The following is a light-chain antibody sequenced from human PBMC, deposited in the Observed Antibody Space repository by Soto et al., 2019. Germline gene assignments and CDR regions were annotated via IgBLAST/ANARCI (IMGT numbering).Light chain of an antibody. V-gene: IGKV3-20*01. CDR3: QQYGSSPPIT. Sequence: EIVMTQSPATLSVSPGERATLSFRSSQSVSSNLAWYQQKPGQAPRLLIYDASSRATGIPDRFSGSGSGTDFTLTISRLEPEDFAVYYCQQYGSSPPITFGQGTRLEIK. CDR1: QSVSSN. J-gene: IGKJ5*01. CDR2: DAS.